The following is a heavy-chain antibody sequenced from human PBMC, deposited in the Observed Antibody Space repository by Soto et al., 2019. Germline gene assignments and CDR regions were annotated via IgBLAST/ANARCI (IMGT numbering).Heavy chain of an antibody. V-gene: IGHV1-46*01. CDR1: EYTFTDYY. CDR3: ATAAYSTSWYDF. J-gene: IGHJ5*01. D-gene: IGHD6-13*01. Sequence: QVQLVQSGAEVKKPGASVKLSCKSSEYTFTDYYIHWVRQARGQGLEWMGLINPSGGSTSYAQKFQGRVTMTRDTSTSTVYMELSSLRSEDTAVYYCATAAYSTSWYDFWGQGTLVTVSS. CDR2: INPSGGST.